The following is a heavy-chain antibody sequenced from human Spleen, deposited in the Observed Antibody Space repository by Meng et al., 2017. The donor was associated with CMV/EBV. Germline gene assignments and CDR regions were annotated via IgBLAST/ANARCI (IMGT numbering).Heavy chain of an antibody. D-gene: IGHD6-6*01. CDR3: ARVSLEYSSSSSLDAFDI. Sequence: GGSLRLSCAASGFSFNTFSMNWVRQAPGKGLEWVSSVSGGNSDIYYADSVKGRFTISRDNAKNSLYLQMNSLRAEDTAVYYCARVSLEYSSSSSLDAFDIWGQGTMVTVSS. V-gene: IGHV3-21*01. J-gene: IGHJ3*02. CDR1: GFSFNTFS. CDR2: VSGGNSDI.